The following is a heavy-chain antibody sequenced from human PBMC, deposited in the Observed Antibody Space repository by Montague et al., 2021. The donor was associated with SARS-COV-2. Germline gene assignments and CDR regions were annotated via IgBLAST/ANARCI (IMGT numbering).Heavy chain of an antibody. CDR3: ARGRQHINMVVVVVTGGEYYFDF. V-gene: IGHV4-34*01. J-gene: IGHJ4*02. Sequence: SETLSLTCAVYDGSFSDYSWTWIRQPRGKGLEWIGEINHRGSTNXNPSLKSQVTISVDTYKNQFSLKMTSVTAADTAVYYCARGRQHINMVVVVVTGGEYYFDFWGQGTLVAVSS. CDR1: DGSFSDYS. CDR2: INHRGST. D-gene: IGHD3-22*01.